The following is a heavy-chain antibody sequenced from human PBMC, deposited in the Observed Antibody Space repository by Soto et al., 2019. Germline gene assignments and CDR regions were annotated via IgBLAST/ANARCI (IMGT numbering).Heavy chain of an antibody. D-gene: IGHD6-19*01. J-gene: IGHJ4*02. Sequence: QPGGSLRLSCAASGFTVSSNYMSWVRQAPGKGLEWVSGLSGSGTSTYYADSVKGRCTISRDNSRDTLFLQMNSLTADDTAVYYCAKATTNGGWFNPFDSWGQGALVTVSS. CDR1: GFTVSSNY. CDR2: LSGSGTST. CDR3: AKATTNGGWFNPFDS. V-gene: IGHV3-53*01.